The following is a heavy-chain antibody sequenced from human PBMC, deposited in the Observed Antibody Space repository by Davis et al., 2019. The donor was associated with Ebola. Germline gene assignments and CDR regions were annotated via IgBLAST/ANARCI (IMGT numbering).Heavy chain of an antibody. J-gene: IGHJ4*02. CDR2: IWYDGSNK. CDR1: GFTFSSFW. CDR3: ARSRDYILYYFDY. Sequence: GESLKISCEASGFTFSSFWMHWVRQVPGKGLEWVAVIWYDGSNKYYADSVKGRFTISRDNSKNTLYLQMNSLRAEDTAVYYCARSRDYILYYFDYWGQGTLVTVSS. V-gene: IGHV3-33*08. D-gene: IGHD2/OR15-2a*01.